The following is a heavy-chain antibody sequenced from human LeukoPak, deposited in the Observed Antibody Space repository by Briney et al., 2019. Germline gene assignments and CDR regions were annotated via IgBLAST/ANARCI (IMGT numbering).Heavy chain of an antibody. CDR1: GFTVTSNS. CDR3: ARRAGAYSHPYDY. CDR2: IYSGST. J-gene: IGHJ4*02. Sequence: GGSLRLSCTVSGFTVTSNSMSWVRQAPGEGLEWVSFIYSGSTHYSDSVKGRFTISRDNSKNTLYLQMNSLRAEDTAVYYCARRAGAYSHPYDYWGQGTLVTVSS. D-gene: IGHD4/OR15-4a*01. V-gene: IGHV3-53*01.